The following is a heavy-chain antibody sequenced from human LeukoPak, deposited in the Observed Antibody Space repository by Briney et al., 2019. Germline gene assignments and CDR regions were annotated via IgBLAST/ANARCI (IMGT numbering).Heavy chain of an antibody. CDR3: ARVGILCSGGSCRTSRGAFDI. CDR2: IKQDGSEK. D-gene: IGHD2-15*01. Sequence: GGSLRLSCAASGFTFSSYWMSWVRQAPGKGLEWVANIKQDGSEKYYVDSVKGRFTISRDNAKNSLYLQMNSLRAEDTAVYYCARVGILCSGGSCRTSRGAFDIWGQGTMVTVSS. V-gene: IGHV3-7*01. CDR1: GFTFSSYW. J-gene: IGHJ3*02.